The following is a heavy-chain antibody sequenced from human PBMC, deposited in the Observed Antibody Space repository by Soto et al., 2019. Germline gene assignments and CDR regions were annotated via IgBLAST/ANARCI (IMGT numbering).Heavy chain of an antibody. D-gene: IGHD6-13*01. V-gene: IGHV3-30*18. Sequence: SLRLSCAASGFTFSSYGMHWVRQAPGKGLEWVAVISYDGSNKYYADSVKGRFTISRDNSKNTLYLQMNSLRAEDTAVYYCAKDLYSSSWYSYDVGMDVWGQGTTVTVSS. CDR3: AKDLYSSSWYSYDVGMDV. J-gene: IGHJ6*02. CDR2: ISYDGSNK. CDR1: GFTFSSYG.